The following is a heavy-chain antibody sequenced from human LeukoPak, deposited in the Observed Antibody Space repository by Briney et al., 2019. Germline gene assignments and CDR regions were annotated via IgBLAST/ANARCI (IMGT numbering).Heavy chain of an antibody. Sequence: SVKVSCKASGYTFTGYYMHWVRQAPGQGLEWMGRINPNSGGTNYAQKFQGRVTMTRDTSISTAYMELSRLRSDDTAGYYCPKVYYDILTGYKPFDYWGQGTLVTVSS. V-gene: IGHV1-2*06. CDR2: INPNSGGT. D-gene: IGHD3-9*01. CDR1: GYTFTGYY. J-gene: IGHJ4*02. CDR3: PKVYYDILTGYKPFDY.